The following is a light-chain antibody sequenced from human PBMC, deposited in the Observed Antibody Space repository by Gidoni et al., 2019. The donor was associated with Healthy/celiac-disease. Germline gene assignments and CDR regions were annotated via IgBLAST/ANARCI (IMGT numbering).Light chain of an antibody. V-gene: IGKV1-5*03. Sequence: DIQITQSPSTLSASVGDRVTITCRASQSISSWFAWYQQKPGKAPKLLIYKASSLESGVPSRFSGRGSGTEFTLTISSLQPDDFATYYCQQYNSFPWTFGQGTKVEIK. CDR2: KAS. CDR3: QQYNSFPWT. J-gene: IGKJ1*01. CDR1: QSISSW.